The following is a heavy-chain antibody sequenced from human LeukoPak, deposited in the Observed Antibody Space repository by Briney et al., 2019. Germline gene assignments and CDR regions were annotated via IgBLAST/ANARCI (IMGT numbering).Heavy chain of an antibody. D-gene: IGHD5-24*01. J-gene: IGHJ4*02. Sequence: GGSLRLSCAASGFTFSDYYMTWIRQAPGGGLEWLSYISSRGSPIYYADSVKGRFTISRDNAKNSLYLEMNNLRADDTAVYYCARGDGYNSYYFDYWGQGTLVTVSS. CDR3: ARGDGYNSYYFDY. CDR2: ISSRGSPI. V-gene: IGHV3-11*01. CDR1: GFTFSDYY.